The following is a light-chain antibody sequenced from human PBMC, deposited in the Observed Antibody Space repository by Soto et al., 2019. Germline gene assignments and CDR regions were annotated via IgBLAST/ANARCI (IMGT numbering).Light chain of an antibody. V-gene: IGKV1-39*01. CDR1: QSISTY. J-gene: IGKJ2*01. Sequence: DLQMTQSPSSLSASVGDRVTITCRASQSISTYLHWYQQKPGKAPKVLIDSASSLQSGVPSRFSGSASGTDFTLTISSLQPEDFATYYCQQGFSSPYTFGQGTKLEIK. CDR2: SAS. CDR3: QQGFSSPYT.